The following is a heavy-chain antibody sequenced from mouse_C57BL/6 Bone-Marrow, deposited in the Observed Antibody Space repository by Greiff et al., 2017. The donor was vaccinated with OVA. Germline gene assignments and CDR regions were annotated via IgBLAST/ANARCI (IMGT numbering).Heavy chain of an antibody. D-gene: IGHD1-1*01. J-gene: IGHJ4*01. CDR1: GFSLTSYG. CDR3: ATHYYGSSYAMDY. CDR2: IWSGGST. Sequence: QVQLQQSGPGLVQPSQSLSITCTVSGFSLTSYGVHWVRQSPGKGLEWLGVIWSGGSTDYNAAFMSRLSITTDNSNSLVYLKMNSLQADDTAIYYCATHYYGSSYAMDYWGQGTSVTVSS. V-gene: IGHV2-5*01.